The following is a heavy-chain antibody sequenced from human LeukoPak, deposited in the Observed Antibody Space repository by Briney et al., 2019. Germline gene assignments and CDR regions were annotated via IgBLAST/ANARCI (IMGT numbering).Heavy chain of an antibody. CDR3: ARGQRLGS. D-gene: IGHD3-9*01. J-gene: IGHJ4*02. Sequence: GGSLRLSCAASGFTFSSYSMNWVRQAPGKGLEWVANIKQDGSEKYYVDSVKGRFTIYRDNAKNSLYLQMNNLRVEDTAVYFCARGQRLGSWGQGTLVIVSS. CDR2: IKQDGSEK. CDR1: GFTFSSYS. V-gene: IGHV3-7*01.